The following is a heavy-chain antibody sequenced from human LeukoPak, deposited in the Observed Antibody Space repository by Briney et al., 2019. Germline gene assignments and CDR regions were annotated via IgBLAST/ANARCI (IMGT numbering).Heavy chain of an antibody. V-gene: IGHV1-2*02. D-gene: IGHD3-3*01. Sequence: GASVTVSCKASGYTFTGYYMHWVRQAPGQGLEWMGWINPNSGGANYAQKFQGRVTMTRDTSISTAYMELSRLRSDDTALYYCARGGGAYYDFWSGYADAFHIWGQGTMVTVSS. CDR1: GYTFTGYY. J-gene: IGHJ3*02. CDR2: INPNSGGA. CDR3: ARGGGAYYDFWSGYADAFHI.